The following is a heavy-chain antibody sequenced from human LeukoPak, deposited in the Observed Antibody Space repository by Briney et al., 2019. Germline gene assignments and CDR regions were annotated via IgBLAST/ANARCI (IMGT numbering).Heavy chain of an antibody. D-gene: IGHD3-10*01. V-gene: IGHV4-34*01. CDR1: GGSFSGYY. Sequence: SETLSLTCAVYGGSFSGYYWSWIRQPPGKGLEWIGEINHSGSTNYNPSLESRVTISLDTSKNQISLKLSSVTAADTAVYYCARVLNGSGYYYYFYMDVWGKGTTATISS. CDR3: ARVLNGSGYYYYFYMDV. CDR2: INHSGST. J-gene: IGHJ6*03.